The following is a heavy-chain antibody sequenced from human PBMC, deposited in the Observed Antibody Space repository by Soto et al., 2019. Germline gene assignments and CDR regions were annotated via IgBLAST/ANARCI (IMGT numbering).Heavy chain of an antibody. Sequence: PGGSLRLSCAASGFTFSIYSMNWVRQAPGKGLEWVSYIMPGSSHIFYADSVKGRFTISRDNSKNTLYLQMNSLRAEDTAVYYCARSPHYDILTGYSWFDPWGQGTLVTVSS. CDR3: ARSPHYDILTGYSWFDP. D-gene: IGHD3-9*01. V-gene: IGHV3-48*01. J-gene: IGHJ5*02. CDR2: IMPGSSHI. CDR1: GFTFSIYS.